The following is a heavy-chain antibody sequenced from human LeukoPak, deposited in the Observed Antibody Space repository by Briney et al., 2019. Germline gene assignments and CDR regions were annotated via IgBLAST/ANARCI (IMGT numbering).Heavy chain of an antibody. J-gene: IGHJ5*02. D-gene: IGHD3-10*01. CDR3: ARPYYYGSGSQTPYNCFDP. Sequence: SETLSLTCAVYGGSFSGYYWSWIRQPPGKGLEWIGEINHSGSTNYNPSLKSRVTISVDTSKNQFSLKLSSVTAADTAVYYCARPYYYGSGSQTPYNCFDPWGQGTLVTVSS. V-gene: IGHV4-34*01. CDR1: GGSFSGYY. CDR2: INHSGST.